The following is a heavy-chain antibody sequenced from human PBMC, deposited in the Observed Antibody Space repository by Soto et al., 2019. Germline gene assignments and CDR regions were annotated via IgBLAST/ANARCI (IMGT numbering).Heavy chain of an antibody. CDR2: MNPNSGNT. Sequence: GASVKVSCKASGYTFTSYDLNWVRQATGQGLEWMGWMNPNSGNTGYAQKFQGRVTMTRNTSISTAYMELSSLRSEDTAVYYCARTPTIYDFWSGYPTSNWFDPWGQGTLVTVSS. CDR1: GYTFTSYD. V-gene: IGHV1-8*01. CDR3: ARTPTIYDFWSGYPTSNWFDP. J-gene: IGHJ5*02. D-gene: IGHD3-3*01.